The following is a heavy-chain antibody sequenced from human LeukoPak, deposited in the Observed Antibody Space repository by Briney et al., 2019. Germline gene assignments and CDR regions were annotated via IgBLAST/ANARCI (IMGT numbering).Heavy chain of an antibody. CDR2: IYYTGTT. D-gene: IGHD4-17*01. CDR1: GGSISTYY. J-gene: IGHJ6*02. Sequence: SETLSLTCSVSGGSISTYYWSWVRQPPGKGLEWIGYIYYTGTTNYNPSLRSRVTMSVDTSRNQFSLGLSSVTAADTAVYYCAREDPQTTVPEGMDVWGHGTTVIVS. V-gene: IGHV4-59*01. CDR3: AREDPQTTVPEGMDV.